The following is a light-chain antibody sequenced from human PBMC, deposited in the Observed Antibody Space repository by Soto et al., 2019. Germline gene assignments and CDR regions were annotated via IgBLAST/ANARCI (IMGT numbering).Light chain of an antibody. CDR1: QSVSSY. Sequence: EIVLTQSPATLSLSPGERATLSCRASQSVSSYLAWYQQKPGQAPRLLIYDASNRATGIPARFSGSGSGTDITLTISSLETEDFAVYYFQQRINWPPITFGKGTRLAIK. V-gene: IGKV3-11*01. J-gene: IGKJ5*01. CDR2: DAS. CDR3: QQRINWPPIT.